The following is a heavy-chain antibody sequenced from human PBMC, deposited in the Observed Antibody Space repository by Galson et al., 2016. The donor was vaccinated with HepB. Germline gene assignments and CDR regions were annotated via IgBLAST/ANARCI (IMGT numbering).Heavy chain of an antibody. CDR1: GFTFSSYA. D-gene: IGHD1-20*01. CDR3: ARDLTGIYGMDV. CDR2: ISYDGSNK. V-gene: IGHV3-30-3*01. Sequence: SLRLSCAASGFTFSSYAMHWVRQAPGKGLEWVAVISYDGSNKYYADSVKGRFTISRDNSKNTLYLQVNSLRAEDTAVYYCARDLTGIYGMDVWGQGTTGTVSS. J-gene: IGHJ6*02.